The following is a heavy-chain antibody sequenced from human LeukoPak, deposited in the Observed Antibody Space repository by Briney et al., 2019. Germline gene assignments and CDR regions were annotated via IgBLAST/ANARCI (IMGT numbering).Heavy chain of an antibody. D-gene: IGHD3-16*01. CDR1: GFTFSSDA. V-gene: IGHV3-20*04. Sequence: GGSLRLSCAASGFTFSSDAMSWVRQAPGKGLEWVSGINWNGVSTGYADAVKGRFTISRDNAKNSMYLQMKSLRAEDTAFYYCARDTGETTDYWGQGTLVTVSS. CDR3: ARDTGETTDY. J-gene: IGHJ4*02. CDR2: INWNGVST.